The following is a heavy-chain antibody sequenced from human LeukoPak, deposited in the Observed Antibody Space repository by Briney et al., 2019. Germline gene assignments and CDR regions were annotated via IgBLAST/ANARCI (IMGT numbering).Heavy chain of an antibody. CDR3: ARGGAEYSSSWPEFDP. V-gene: IGHV4-59*12. D-gene: IGHD6-13*01. Sequence: SETLSLTCTVSGGSISSYYWSWIRQPPGKGLEWIGYIYYSGSTNYNPSLKSRVTISVDTSKNQFSLKLSSVTAADTAVYYCARGGAEYSSSWPEFDPWGQGTLVTVSS. CDR1: GGSISSYY. J-gene: IGHJ5*02. CDR2: IYYSGST.